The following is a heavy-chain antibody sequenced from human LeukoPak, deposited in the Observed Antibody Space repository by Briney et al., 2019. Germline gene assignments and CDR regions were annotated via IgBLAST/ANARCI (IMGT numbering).Heavy chain of an antibody. D-gene: IGHD4-17*01. V-gene: IGHV4-59*08. CDR3: ARRIQENRMTTANNWFDP. CDR1: GADLTSHH. J-gene: IGHJ5*02. CDR2: IYYSGST. Sequence: SETLSLTCSVSGADLTSHHWGWIRHPPGKGLEWIGYIYYSGSTKYNPSLMSRVTISIDTSKNQFSLKLSSVSAADSAVYYCARRIQENRMTTANNWFDPWGQGTLVTVSS.